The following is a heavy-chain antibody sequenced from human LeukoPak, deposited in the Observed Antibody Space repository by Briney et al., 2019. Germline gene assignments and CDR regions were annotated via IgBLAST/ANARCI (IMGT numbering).Heavy chain of an antibody. CDR3: SRHAFGGFLYGMDV. J-gene: IGHJ6*02. CDR1: GGYISNSRRY. V-gene: IGHV4-39*01. D-gene: IGHD3-10*01. Sequence: KTSETLSLTCTVSGGYISNSRRYWGWIRQPPGKGLEWIGNIYHAGNTYNSPSLKNRVTISVDTSKNQFALKLSSVTAADTAVYYYSRHAFGGFLYGMDVWGQGTTVTVSS. CDR2: IYHAGNT.